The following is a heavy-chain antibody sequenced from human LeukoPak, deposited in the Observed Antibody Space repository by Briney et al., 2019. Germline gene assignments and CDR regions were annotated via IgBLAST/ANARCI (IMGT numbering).Heavy chain of an antibody. CDR1: GFTFSTYW. CDR3: ARDVIGHKEARNHY. J-gene: IGHJ4*02. D-gene: IGHD1-14*01. V-gene: IGHV3-7*01. CDR2: IKEDGSEK. Sequence: GGSLRLSCAASGFTFSTYWMSWVRRAPGKGPEWVANIKEDGSEKYYVDSVKGRFTISRDNAKKSMYLQMNSLRAEDTALYYCARDVIGHKEARNHYWGQGTLVTVSS.